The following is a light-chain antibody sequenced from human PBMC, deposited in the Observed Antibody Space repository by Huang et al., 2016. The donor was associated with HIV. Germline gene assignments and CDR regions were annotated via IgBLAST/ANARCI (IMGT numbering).Light chain of an antibody. J-gene: IGKJ1*01. V-gene: IGKV3-20*01. CDR3: QQYGSSPPT. Sequence: EIVLTQSPGTLSLSPGERATLSCRASQSISSSYLAWYHQQPGQAPRLVINGASSRVSGSPDRFSGSGSGTDFTLTISRLEPEDFAVYYCQQYGSSPPTFGQGTKVEIK. CDR1: QSISSSY. CDR2: GAS.